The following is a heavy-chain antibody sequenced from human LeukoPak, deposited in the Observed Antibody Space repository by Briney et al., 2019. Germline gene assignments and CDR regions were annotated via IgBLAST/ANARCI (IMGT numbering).Heavy chain of an antibody. D-gene: IGHD1-20*01. V-gene: IGHV5-51*01. Sequence: KPGESLKISCRASGYSFTTYWIGWVRQMPGKGLEWLGIIYPGDSHTRYSPSFQGQVTISVDKSVSTAYLQWSSLRASDSAVYYCARPRPLVTGPGLFDYWGQGTLVTVSS. CDR3: ARPRPLVTGPGLFDY. CDR2: IYPGDSHT. CDR1: GYSFTTYW. J-gene: IGHJ4*02.